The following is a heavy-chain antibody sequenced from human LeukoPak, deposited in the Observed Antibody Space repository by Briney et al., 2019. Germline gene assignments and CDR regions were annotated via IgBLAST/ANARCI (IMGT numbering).Heavy chain of an antibody. CDR2: INHSGST. CDR1: GGSFSGYY. V-gene: IGHV4-34*01. CDR3: ARGPRRYSYGLSVWPSDI. Sequence: SETLSLTCAVYGGSFSGYYWSWIRQPPGKGLEWIGEINHSGSTNYNPSLKSRVTISVDTSKNQFSLKLSSVTAADTAVYYCARGPRRYSYGLSVWPSDIWGQGTMVTVSS. J-gene: IGHJ3*02. D-gene: IGHD5-18*01.